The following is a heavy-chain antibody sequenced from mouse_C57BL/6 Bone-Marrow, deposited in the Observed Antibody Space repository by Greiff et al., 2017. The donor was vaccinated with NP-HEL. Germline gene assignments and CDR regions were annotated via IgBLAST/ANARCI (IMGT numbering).Heavy chain of an antibody. V-gene: IGHV5-17*01. CDR1: GFTFSDYG. D-gene: IGHD2-14*01. CDR2: ISSGSSTI. CDR3: ARNTVRRAWFAY. J-gene: IGHJ3*01. Sequence: EVKVVESGGGLVKPGGSLKLSCAASGFTFSDYGMHWVRQAPEKGLEWVAYISSGSSTIYYADTVKGRFTISRDNAKNTLFLQMTSLRSEDTAMYYCARNTVRRAWFAYWGQGTLVTVSA.